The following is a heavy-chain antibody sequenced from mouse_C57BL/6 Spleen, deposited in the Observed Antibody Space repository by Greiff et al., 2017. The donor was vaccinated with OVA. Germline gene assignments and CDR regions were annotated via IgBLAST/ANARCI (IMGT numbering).Heavy chain of an antibody. Sequence: QVQLKQPGAELVKPGASVKMSCKASGYTFTSYWITWVKQRPGQGLEWIGDIYPGSGSTNYNEKFKSKATLTVDTSSSTAYMQLSSLTSEDSAVYYCARGGITTRYYYAMDYWGQGTSGTVSS. V-gene: IGHV1-55*01. J-gene: IGHJ4*01. CDR2: IYPGSGST. CDR1: GYTFTSYW. CDR3: ARGGITTRYYYAMDY. D-gene: IGHD2-4*01.